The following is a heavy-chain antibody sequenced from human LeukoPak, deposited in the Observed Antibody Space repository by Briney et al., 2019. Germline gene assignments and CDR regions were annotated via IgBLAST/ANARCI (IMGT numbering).Heavy chain of an antibody. Sequence: GGSLRLSCVASGFSFSDYIMHWVRQAPGKGLEWVALIAHDGTYKHCADSVEGRFTISRDNSKNTLYLQMNSLRGEDTAVYYCASEVRPSEFDYWGQGTLVTVSS. CDR2: IAHDGTYK. CDR1: GFSFSDYI. J-gene: IGHJ4*02. V-gene: IGHV3-30-3*01. CDR3: ASEVRPSEFDY. D-gene: IGHD1-26*01.